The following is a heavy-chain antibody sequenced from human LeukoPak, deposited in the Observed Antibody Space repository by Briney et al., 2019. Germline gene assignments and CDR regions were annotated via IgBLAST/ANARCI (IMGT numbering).Heavy chain of an antibody. V-gene: IGHV3-74*01. CDR3: AILTGIAAAA. J-gene: IGHJ5*02. CDR1: GFTFSSYW. D-gene: IGHD6-13*01. Sequence: GGSLRLSCAASGFTFSSYWMHWVRQAPGKGLVWVSRINSDGSTTTYADSVKGRFTISRDNAKNTLYLQMNSLRAEDTAIYYCAILTGIAAAAWGQGTLVTVSS. CDR2: INSDGSTT.